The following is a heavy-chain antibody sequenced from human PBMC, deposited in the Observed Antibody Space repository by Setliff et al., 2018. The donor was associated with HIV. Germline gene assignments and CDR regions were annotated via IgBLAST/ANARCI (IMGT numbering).Heavy chain of an antibody. CDR3: TTTLSLWFGAPFDY. Sequence: GESLKISCAASGFTFSTAWMNWVRQAPGKGLEWVGHIKSKTDGGTTDYAAPVKGRFTISRDDSKNTLYLQMNSLKSEDTAVYYRTTTLSLWFGAPFDYWGQGTLVTVSS. D-gene: IGHD3-10*01. CDR2: IKSKTDGGTT. CDR1: GFTFSTAW. V-gene: IGHV3-15*01. J-gene: IGHJ4*02.